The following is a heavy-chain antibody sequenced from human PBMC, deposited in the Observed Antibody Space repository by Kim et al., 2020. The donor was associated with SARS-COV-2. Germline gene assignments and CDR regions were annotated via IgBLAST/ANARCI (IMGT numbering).Heavy chain of an antibody. CDR1: GFTLSSYW. D-gene: IGHD3-10*01. V-gene: IGHV3-7*03. CDR2: IKQDASEK. CDR3: AGQRQRFGEPYWYFDL. Sequence: GGSLRLSCAASGFTLSSYWMSWVRQAPGKGLEWVANIKQDASEKYYVDSVKGRFTISRDNAKNSLYLQMNSLRAEDTALYYCAGQRQRFGEPYWYFDLWGRGTLVTVSS. J-gene: IGHJ2*01.